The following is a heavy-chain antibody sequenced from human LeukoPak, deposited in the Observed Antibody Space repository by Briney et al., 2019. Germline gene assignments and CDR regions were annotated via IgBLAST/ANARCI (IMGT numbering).Heavy chain of an antibody. Sequence: PGGSLRLSCAASGFTFSSYSMNWVRQAPGKGLEWVSSISSSSSYIYYADSVKGRFTISRDNAKNSLYLQMNSLRAEDTAVYYCARDWDYYDSSGYPLNWFDPWGQGTLVTVSS. CDR3: ARDWDYYDSSGYPLNWFDP. CDR1: GFTFSSYS. CDR2: ISSSSSYI. J-gene: IGHJ5*02. D-gene: IGHD3-22*01. V-gene: IGHV3-21*01.